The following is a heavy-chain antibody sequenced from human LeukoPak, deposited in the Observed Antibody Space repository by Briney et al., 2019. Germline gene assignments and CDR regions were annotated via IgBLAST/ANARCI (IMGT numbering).Heavy chain of an antibody. D-gene: IGHD3-16*01. Sequence: GASVRVSCKASGYTFTSYYMHWVRQAPGHGLEWMGISNPSGGSKSYAQKFQGRVTMSRDTSTSTVYMELSSLRSEDTAVYYCARDPGGGRDYFDYWGQGTLVTV. CDR1: GYTFTSYY. J-gene: IGHJ4*02. CDR2: SNPSGGSK. V-gene: IGHV1-46*01. CDR3: ARDPGGGRDYFDY.